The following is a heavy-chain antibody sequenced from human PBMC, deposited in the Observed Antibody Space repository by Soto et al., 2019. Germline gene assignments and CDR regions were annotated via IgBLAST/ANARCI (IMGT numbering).Heavy chain of an antibody. CDR1: GFSLSTSGVG. Sequence: QITLKESGPTLVKPTQTLTLTCTFSGFSLSTSGVGVGWIRQPPGKALEWLALIYWDDDRRYSPSLKSRLTITKDTSKNQVVLTMTNMDPVDTATYYCAHMGPSSIAARLVNHWGQGTLVTVSS. D-gene: IGHD6-6*01. CDR2: IYWDDDR. CDR3: AHMGPSSIAARLVNH. V-gene: IGHV2-5*02. J-gene: IGHJ4*02.